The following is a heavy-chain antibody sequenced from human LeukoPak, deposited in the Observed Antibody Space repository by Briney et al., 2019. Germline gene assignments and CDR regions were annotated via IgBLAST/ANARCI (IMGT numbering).Heavy chain of an antibody. CDR1: GFTFSSYD. D-gene: IGHD3-22*01. CDR2: IGTAGDT. J-gene: IGHJ4*02. Sequence: GGSLRLSCAASGFTFSSYDMHWVRHATGKGLEWVSAIGTAGDTYYPGSVKGRFTISRENAKNSLYLQMNSLRAGDTAVYYCARAQYYDSSGLDYWGQGTLVTVSS. V-gene: IGHV3-13*01. CDR3: ARAQYYDSSGLDY.